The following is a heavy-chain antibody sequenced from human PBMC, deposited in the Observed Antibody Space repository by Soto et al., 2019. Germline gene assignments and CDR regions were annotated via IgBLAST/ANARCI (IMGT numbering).Heavy chain of an antibody. D-gene: IGHD7-27*01. CDR1: GDSVTSGSYY. J-gene: IGHJ6*02. CDR3: AREWGLLPYYVMNV. CDR2: ISYTGRT. V-gene: IGHV4-61*03. Sequence: SETLSLTCIVSGDSVTSGSYYWTWLRQPPGKGLEWIGYISYTGRTKYNPSLQSRVTISVDTSKNDFSLNLSSVTAADTAVYFCAREWGLLPYYVMNVWGHGTAVTVS.